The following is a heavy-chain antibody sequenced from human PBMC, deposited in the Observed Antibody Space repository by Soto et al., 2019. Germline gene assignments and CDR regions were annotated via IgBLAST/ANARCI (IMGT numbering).Heavy chain of an antibody. CDR1: GYSFANYG. V-gene: IGHV1-18*01. CDR3: ARGARYCTGGSCYSPGY. Sequence: ASVKVSCKTSGYSFANYGVTWVRQAPGLGLEWLGWINPYNDNTEYAQKFQGRLTLTTDTSATTAYLELRSLGSDDTAVYYCARGARYCTGGSCYSPGYWGQGTLVTVSS. J-gene: IGHJ4*02. D-gene: IGHD2-15*01. CDR2: INPYNDNT.